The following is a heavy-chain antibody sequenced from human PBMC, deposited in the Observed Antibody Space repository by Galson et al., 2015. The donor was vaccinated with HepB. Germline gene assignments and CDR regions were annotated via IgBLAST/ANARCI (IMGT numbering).Heavy chain of an antibody. CDR3: AREGRDAPPPII. CDR1: GFTFSSYS. J-gene: IGHJ3*02. D-gene: IGHD5-24*01. Sequence: SLRLSCAASGFTFSSYSMNWVRQAPGKGLEWVSYISSSSSTIYYADSVKGRFAISRDNAKNSLYLQMNSLRAEDTAVYYCAREGRDAPPPIIWGQGTMVTVSS. V-gene: IGHV3-48*01. CDR2: ISSSSSTI.